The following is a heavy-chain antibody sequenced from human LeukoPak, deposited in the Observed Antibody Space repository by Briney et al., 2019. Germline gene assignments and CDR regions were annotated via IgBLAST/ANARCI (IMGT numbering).Heavy chain of an antibody. J-gene: IGHJ4*02. D-gene: IGHD6-13*01. CDR1: GYTFTSYY. V-gene: IGHV1-46*01. CDR2: INPSGGST. Sequence: ASVKVSCKASGYTFTSYYMHWVRQAPGQGLEWMGIINPSGGSTSYAQKFQGRVTMTRDTSTSTVYMELSSLRSEDTAVYYCARDALPSYLIAAAAPYYFDYWGQGTLVTVSS. CDR3: ARDALPSYLIAAAAPYYFDY.